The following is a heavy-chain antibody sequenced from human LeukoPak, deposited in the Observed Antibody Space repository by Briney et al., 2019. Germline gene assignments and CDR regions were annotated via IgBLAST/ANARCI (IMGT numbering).Heavy chain of an antibody. CDR1: GFTFSNDW. CDR2: IKQDGSEK. V-gene: IGHV3-7*03. D-gene: IGHD3-22*01. Sequence: GGSLRLSCVASGFTFSNDWMSWVRQAPGKGLEWVANIKQDGSEKYYVDSVKGRFTISRDNAKNSLFLQMNSLRVEDTAVYYCARTAYYYDSSGYDDAFDIWGQGTMVTVSS. CDR3: ARTAYYYDSSGYDDAFDI. J-gene: IGHJ3*02.